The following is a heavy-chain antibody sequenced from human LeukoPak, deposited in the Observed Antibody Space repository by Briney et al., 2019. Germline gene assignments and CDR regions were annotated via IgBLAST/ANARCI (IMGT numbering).Heavy chain of an antibody. J-gene: IGHJ4*02. CDR3: ARTYYDSSGYENLFDY. D-gene: IGHD3-22*01. CDR1: GFTFSSYW. Sequence: GGSLRLSCAASGFTFSSYWMSWVRQAPGKGLGWVANIKQDGSEKYYVDSVKGRFTISRDNAKNSLYLQMNSLRAEDTAVYYCARTYYDSSGYENLFDYWGQGTLVTVSS. V-gene: IGHV3-7*01. CDR2: IKQDGSEK.